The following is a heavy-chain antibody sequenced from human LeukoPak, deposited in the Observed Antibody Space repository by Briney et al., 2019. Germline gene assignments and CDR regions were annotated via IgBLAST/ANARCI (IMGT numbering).Heavy chain of an antibody. Sequence: PSETLSLTCTVSGGSISGYYWSWIRQPPGKGLEWIGYIYYSGSTNYNPSLKSRVTISVDTSKNQFSLKLSSVTAADTAVYYCAREDYYGSGSAGSFDYWGQGTLVTVSS. CDR3: AREDYYGSGSAGSFDY. D-gene: IGHD3-10*01. CDR1: GGSISGYY. V-gene: IGHV4-59*01. CDR2: IYYSGST. J-gene: IGHJ4*02.